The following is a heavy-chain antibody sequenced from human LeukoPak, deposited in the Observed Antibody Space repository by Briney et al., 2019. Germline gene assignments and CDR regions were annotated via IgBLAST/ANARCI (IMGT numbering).Heavy chain of an antibody. J-gene: IGHJ6*03. V-gene: IGHV3-23*01. Sequence: SGGSLRLSCAASGFTFSNYAMSWVRQAPGKGLEWVSAISGSASSTYHADSVKGRFTISRDNSKNTLYLQMNSLRAEDTAVYYCAKSNLGNKYSSSWYYYYYYMDVWGKGTTVTVSS. CDR2: ISGSASST. D-gene: IGHD6-13*01. CDR1: GFTFSNYA. CDR3: AKSNLGNKYSSSWYYYYYYMDV.